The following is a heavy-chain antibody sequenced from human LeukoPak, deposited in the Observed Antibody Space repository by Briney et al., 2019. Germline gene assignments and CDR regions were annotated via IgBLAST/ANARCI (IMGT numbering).Heavy chain of an antibody. D-gene: IGHD4-17*01. J-gene: IGHJ3*02. CDR3: ARGLYGDYQDAFDI. Sequence: SETLSLTCAVYGGSFSGYYWSWIRQPPGKGLEWIGEINHSGSTNYNPSLKSRVTISVDTSKNQFSLKLSSVTAADTVVYYCARGLYGDYQDAFDIWGQGTMVTVSS. CDR2: INHSGST. CDR1: GGSFSGYY. V-gene: IGHV4-34*01.